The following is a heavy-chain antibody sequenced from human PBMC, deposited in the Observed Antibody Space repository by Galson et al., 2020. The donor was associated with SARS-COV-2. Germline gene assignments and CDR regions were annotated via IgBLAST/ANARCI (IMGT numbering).Heavy chain of an antibody. J-gene: IGHJ5*02. D-gene: IGHD2-21*01. Sequence: GESLKISCAASGFNFNNAWVCWVRQAPGKGLEWVGRIRTKTEGGTTDYAAPVKGRFTISRDDSKNTLYLQMNSLKTDDTAVYYCVTDTPMVGINAWGQGTLVTVSS. V-gene: IGHV3-15*01. CDR2: IRTKTEGGTT. CDR3: VTDTPMVGINA. CDR1: GFNFNNAW.